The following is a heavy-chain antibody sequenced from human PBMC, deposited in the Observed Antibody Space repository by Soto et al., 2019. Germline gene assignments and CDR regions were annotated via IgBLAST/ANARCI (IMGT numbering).Heavy chain of an antibody. J-gene: IGHJ6*02. CDR2: ISYDGSNK. CDR1: GFTFSSYA. CDR3: ARDRWVGQGDYYYYGMDV. D-gene: IGHD1-26*01. V-gene: IGHV3-30*04. Sequence: GGSLRLSCAASGFTFSSYAMHWVRQAPGKGLEWVAVISYDGSNKYYADSVKGRFTISRDNSKNTLYLQMNSLRAEDTAVYYCARDRWVGQGDYYYYGMDVWGQGTTVTVSS.